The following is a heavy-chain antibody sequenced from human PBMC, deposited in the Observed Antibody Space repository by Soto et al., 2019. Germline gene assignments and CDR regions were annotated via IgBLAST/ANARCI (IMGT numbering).Heavy chain of an antibody. V-gene: IGHV3-23*01. CDR1: GFTFSSYA. CDR2: ISGSGGST. CDR3: AKSPPGYWSGGSCPITYYYYYYMDV. J-gene: IGHJ6*03. Sequence: EVQLLESGGGLVQPGGSLRLSCAASGFTFSSYAMRWVRQAPGKGLEWVSAISGSGGSTYYADSVKGRFTISRDNSKNTLYLQMNSLRAEDTAVYYCAKSPPGYWSGGSCPITYYYYYYMDVWGKGTTVTVSS. D-gene: IGHD2-15*01.